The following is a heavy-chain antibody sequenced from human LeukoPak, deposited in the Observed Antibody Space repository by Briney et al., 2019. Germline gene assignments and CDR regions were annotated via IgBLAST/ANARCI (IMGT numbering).Heavy chain of an antibody. CDR3: ARVWFGEFYNWFDP. J-gene: IGHJ5*02. CDR2: IYTSGST. V-gene: IGHV4-4*07. Sequence: SETLSLTCTVSGGSISSYYWSWIRQPAGKGLEWIGRIYTSGSTNYNPSLKSRVTMSVDTSKDQLSLKLSSVTAADTAVYYCARVWFGEFYNWFDPWGQGTLVTVSS. D-gene: IGHD3-10*01. CDR1: GGSISSYY.